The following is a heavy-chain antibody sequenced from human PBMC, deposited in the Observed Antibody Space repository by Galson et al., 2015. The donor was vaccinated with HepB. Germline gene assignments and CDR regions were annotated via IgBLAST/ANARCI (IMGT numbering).Heavy chain of an antibody. CDR2: IVVGSGDT. CDR1: GFTFSSSA. V-gene: IGHV1-58*01. CDR3: AADRYCGDNCYSSDAFDI. D-gene: IGHD2-21*01. Sequence: SVKVSCKASGFTFSSSAVQWVRQTRGQRLEWIGWIVVGSGDTNSAQKFQERVTITRDMSTSTAYMELSSLRSEDTAVYYCAADRYCGDNCYSSDAFDIWGQGTMVTVSS. J-gene: IGHJ3*02.